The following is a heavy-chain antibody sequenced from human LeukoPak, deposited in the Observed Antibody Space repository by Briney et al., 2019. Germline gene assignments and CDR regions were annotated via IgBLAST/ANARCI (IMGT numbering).Heavy chain of an antibody. D-gene: IGHD3-10*01. J-gene: IGHJ5*02. V-gene: IGHV3-30*02. CDR3: AKDLMRDRWFGES. CDR1: GFTFSYYG. Sequence: GGSLRLSCAASGFTFSYYGMHWVRQAPGKGLEWVAFIRYDGNDKFYRNSVKGRFTIPRDTSRNTLYLQMNSLRPEDTAVYYCAKDLMRDRWFGESWGQGTLVTVSS. CDR2: IRYDGNDK.